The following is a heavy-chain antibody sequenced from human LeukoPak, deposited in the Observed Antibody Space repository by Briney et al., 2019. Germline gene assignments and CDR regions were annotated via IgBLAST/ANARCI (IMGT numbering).Heavy chain of an antibody. CDR1: GYTFTGYY. V-gene: IGHV1-2*02. Sequence: ASVKVSCKASGYTFTGYYMHWVRQAPGQGLEWMGWINPNSGGTNYAQKFQGRVTMTRDTSISTAYMELSRLRSDDTAVYYCARDLGLDTAYDFDYWGQGTLVTVSS. CDR2: INPNSGGT. CDR3: ARDLGLDTAYDFDY. J-gene: IGHJ4*02. D-gene: IGHD5-18*01.